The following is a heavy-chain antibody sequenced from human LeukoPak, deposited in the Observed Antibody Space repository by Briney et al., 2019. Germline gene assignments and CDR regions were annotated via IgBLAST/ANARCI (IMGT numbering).Heavy chain of an antibody. Sequence: PSETLSLTCTVSGGSISSYYWSWIRQPPGKGLEWIGYIYYSGSTYYNPSLKSRVTISVDTSKNQFSLKLSSVTAADTAVYYCARERDYIDYWGQGTLVTVSS. CDR3: ARERDYIDY. CDR1: GGSISSYY. V-gene: IGHV4-59*12. J-gene: IGHJ4*02. CDR2: IYYSGST.